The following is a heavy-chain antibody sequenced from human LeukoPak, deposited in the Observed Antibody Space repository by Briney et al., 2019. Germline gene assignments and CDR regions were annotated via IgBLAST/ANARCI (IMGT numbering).Heavy chain of an antibody. V-gene: IGHV3-53*01. Sequence: GGSLRLSCAASGFTVSSNYMSWVRQAPGEGLEWVSVIYSGGSTYYADSVKGRFTISRDNSKNTLYLQMNSLRAEDTAVYYCARDEYSSGWYKSGDYWGQGTLVTVSS. J-gene: IGHJ4*02. CDR3: ARDEYSSGWYKSGDY. CDR1: GFTVSSNY. CDR2: IYSGGST. D-gene: IGHD6-19*01.